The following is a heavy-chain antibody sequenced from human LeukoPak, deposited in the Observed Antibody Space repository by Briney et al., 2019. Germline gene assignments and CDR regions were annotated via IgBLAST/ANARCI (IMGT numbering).Heavy chain of an antibody. D-gene: IGHD6-13*01. Sequence: GGSLRLSCAASGFTFSSYAMHWVRQAPGKGLEWVAVISYDGSNKYYADSVKGRFTISRDNSKNTLYLQMNSLRAEDTAVYYCARGGWGLAAAGPGSYWGQGTLVTVSA. CDR1: GFTFSSYA. J-gene: IGHJ4*01. CDR2: ISYDGSNK. V-gene: IGHV3-30-3*01. CDR3: ARGGWGLAAAGPGSY.